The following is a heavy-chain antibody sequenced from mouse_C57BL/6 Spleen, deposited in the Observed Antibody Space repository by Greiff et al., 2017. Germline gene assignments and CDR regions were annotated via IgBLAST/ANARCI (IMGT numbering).Heavy chain of an antibody. Sequence: QVQLQQPGAELVKPGASVKLSCKASGYTFTSYWMHWVKQRPGQGLEWIGMIHPNSGSTNYNEKFKSKATLTVDKSSSTAYMQLSSLTSEDSAVYYCARGGDDYWYFDVWGTGATVTVSS. V-gene: IGHV1-64*01. J-gene: IGHJ1*03. CDR3: ARGGDDYWYFDV. CDR2: IHPNSGST. CDR1: GYTFTSYW. D-gene: IGHD2-3*01.